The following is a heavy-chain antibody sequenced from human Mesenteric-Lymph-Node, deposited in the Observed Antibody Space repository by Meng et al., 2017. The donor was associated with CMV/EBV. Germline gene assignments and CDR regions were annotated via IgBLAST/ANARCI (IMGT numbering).Heavy chain of an antibody. D-gene: IGHD4-23*01. CDR3: ARHQRWLKSEGGFNY. CDR1: GGSFSGYY. Sequence: QVRLQHGGAGLLKPSETLSLTCAVYGGSFSGYYWSWVRQPPGKGLEWIGEINHSGSTNYNPSLKSRVTISVDTSKNQFSLKLSSVTAADTAVYYCARHQRWLKSEGGFNYWGQGTLVTVSS. CDR2: INHSGST. J-gene: IGHJ4*02. V-gene: IGHV4-34*01.